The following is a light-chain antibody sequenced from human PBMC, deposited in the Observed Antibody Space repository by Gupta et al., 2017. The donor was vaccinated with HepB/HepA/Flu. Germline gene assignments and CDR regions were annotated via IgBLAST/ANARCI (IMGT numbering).Light chain of an antibody. CDR1: QTVNNF. CDR3: QQRRHWPPT. V-gene: IGKV3-11*01. Sequence: LTQSPATLSLSPGERATLSCRASQTVNNFLVWYQQRLGQPPRLLMYDTSNRAAGVPSRFSGSGSATDYTLTISSLEPEDFALYFCQQRRHWPPTFGQGTKVEVK. CDR2: DTS. J-gene: IGKJ1*01.